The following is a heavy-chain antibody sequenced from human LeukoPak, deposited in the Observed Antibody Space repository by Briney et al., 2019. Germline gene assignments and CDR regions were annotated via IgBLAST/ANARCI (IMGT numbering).Heavy chain of an antibody. CDR1: GFTFSTYS. J-gene: IGHJ4*02. D-gene: IGHD3-22*01. Sequence: GGSLRLSCAASGFTFSTYSMNWVRQAPGKGLEWVSYISYSSSAIYYADSVKGRFTISRDNTKNSLYLRMNSLRDEDTAVYYCARDSYGSSGYYYVSDYWGQGTLVTVSS. CDR2: ISYSSSAI. V-gene: IGHV3-48*02. CDR3: ARDSYGSSGYYYVSDY.